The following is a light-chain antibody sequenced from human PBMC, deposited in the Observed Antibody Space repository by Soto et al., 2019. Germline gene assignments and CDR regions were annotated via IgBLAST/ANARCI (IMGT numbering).Light chain of an antibody. CDR3: QQCHNWPLT. J-gene: IGKJ2*01. Sequence: EIVMTQSPATLSVSPGERATLSCRASQSISTELAWYQQKPGQPPRLLIYSASPRATGVPARFTGSGSGSEFTRTISGLQSEDFAVYYCQQCHNWPLTFGQGTRLEI. CDR1: QSISTE. V-gene: IGKV3-15*01. CDR2: SAS.